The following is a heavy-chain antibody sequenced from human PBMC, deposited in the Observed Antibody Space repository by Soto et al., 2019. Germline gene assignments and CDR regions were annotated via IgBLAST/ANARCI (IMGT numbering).Heavy chain of an antibody. Sequence: QVQLVESGGGGVQAGRSLRLSCAASGFTFSSYGMHWVRQAPGKGLEWVAVISYDGSNKYYADSVKGRFTISRDNSKNTLYLQMNSMRAEDTAVYYCAKDPRGYGSYFDYWGQGTLVTVSS. CDR2: ISYDGSNK. CDR3: AKDPRGYGSYFDY. J-gene: IGHJ4*02. D-gene: IGHD4-17*01. CDR1: GFTFSSYG. V-gene: IGHV3-30*18.